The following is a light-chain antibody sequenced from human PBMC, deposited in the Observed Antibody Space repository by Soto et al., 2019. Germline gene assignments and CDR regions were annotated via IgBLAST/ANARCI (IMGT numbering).Light chain of an antibody. CDR3: QQYGSSPTT. V-gene: IGKV3-20*01. J-gene: IGKJ1*01. CDR2: GAS. Sequence: EIGMKQSPATLSVSQGGRATLSCRASQSVSSSLAWYQQKPGQAPRLLIYGASTRATGIPARFSGSGSGTDFTLTISRLEPEDFAVYYCQQYGSSPTTFGQGTKVDI. CDR1: QSVSSS.